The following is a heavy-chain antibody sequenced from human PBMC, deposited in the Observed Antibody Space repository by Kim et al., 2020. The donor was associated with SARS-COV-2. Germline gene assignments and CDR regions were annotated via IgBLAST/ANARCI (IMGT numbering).Heavy chain of an antibody. Sequence: SETLSLTCAVYGGSFSGYYWSWIRQPPGKGLEWIGEINHSGSTNYNPSLKSRVTISVDTSKNQFSLKLSSVTAADTAVYYCARGYCSGGSCQSPRPVNY. V-gene: IGHV4-34*01. CDR1: GGSFSGYY. J-gene: IGHJ6*01. CDR3: ARGYCSGGSCQSPRPVNY. D-gene: IGHD2-15*01. CDR2: INHSGST.